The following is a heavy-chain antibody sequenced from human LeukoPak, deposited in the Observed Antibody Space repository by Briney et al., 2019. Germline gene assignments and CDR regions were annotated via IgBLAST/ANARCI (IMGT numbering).Heavy chain of an antibody. D-gene: IGHD3-22*01. J-gene: IGHJ5*02. CDR1: GGSISSDY. CDR2: IYNSGST. V-gene: IGHV4-4*07. Sequence: PSETLSLTCTVSGGSISSDYWSWIRQPAGKGLEWIGHIYNSGSTNYNPSLKSRVTMSVDTSKNQFSLRLSSVTAADTAVYYCARSPYHYDSTGYSFWFAPWGQGTLVTVSS. CDR3: ARSPYHYDSTGYSFWFAP.